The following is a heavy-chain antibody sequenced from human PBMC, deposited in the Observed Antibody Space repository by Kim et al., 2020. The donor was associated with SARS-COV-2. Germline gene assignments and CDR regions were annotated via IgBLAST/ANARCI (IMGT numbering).Heavy chain of an antibody. J-gene: IGHJ6*02. D-gene: IGHD7-27*01. CDR3: ARVMLGYYYYYGMDV. V-gene: IGHV4-59*01. Sequence: SLKSRVTISVDTSKNQFSLKLSSVTAADTAVYYCARVMLGYYYYYGMDVWGQGTTVTVSS.